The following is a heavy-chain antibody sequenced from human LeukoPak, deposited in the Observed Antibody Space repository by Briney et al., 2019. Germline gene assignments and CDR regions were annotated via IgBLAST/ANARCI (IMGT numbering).Heavy chain of an antibody. CDR3: ARGGVRRHYYDYGMDV. CDR2: ISGSGGRT. D-gene: IGHD3-10*01. CDR1: GFTFSSYA. V-gene: IGHV3-23*01. Sequence: PGGSLRLSCAASGFTFSSYALSWVRQAPGKGLEWVSAISGSGGRTYYADSVKGRFTISRDNSKNTLYLQMNSLRAEDTAVYYCARGGVRRHYYDYGMDVWGQGTTVTVSS. J-gene: IGHJ6*02.